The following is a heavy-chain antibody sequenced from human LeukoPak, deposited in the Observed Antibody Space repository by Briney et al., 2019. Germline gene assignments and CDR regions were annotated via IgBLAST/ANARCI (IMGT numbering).Heavy chain of an antibody. CDR2: ISWNSGSI. CDR3: ASIAAAGSFDY. V-gene: IGHV3-9*01. Sequence: GGSLRLSCAASGFTFDDYAMHWVRQAPGKGLEWVSGISWNSGSIGYADSVKGRFTISRDNAKNSLYLQMNSLRAEDTAVYYCASIAAAGSFDYWGQGTLVTVSS. J-gene: IGHJ4*02. D-gene: IGHD6-13*01. CDR1: GFTFDDYA.